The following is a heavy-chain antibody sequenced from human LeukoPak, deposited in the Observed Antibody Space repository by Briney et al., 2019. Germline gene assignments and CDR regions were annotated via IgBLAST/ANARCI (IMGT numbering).Heavy chain of an antibody. CDR1: GFTFSNYW. J-gene: IGHJ4*02. Sequence: GGSLRLSCAAPGFTFSNYWMHWVRQAPGKGLVWVSRIHSDGSSTSYAYSVKGRFTISRDNAKNTLYLQMNSLRAEDTAVYYCARADHGSCWYVGGFDYWGQGTLVTVSS. CDR3: ARADHGSCWYVGGFDY. V-gene: IGHV3-74*01. D-gene: IGHD6-19*01. CDR2: IHSDGSST.